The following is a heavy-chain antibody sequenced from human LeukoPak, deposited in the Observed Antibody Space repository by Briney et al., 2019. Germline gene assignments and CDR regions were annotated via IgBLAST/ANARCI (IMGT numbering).Heavy chain of an antibody. Sequence: GASVTVSCTASGYTFTGYYMHWVRQAPGQGLEWMGWINPNSGNTGYAQKFQGRVTMTRNTSISTAYMELSSLRSEDTAVYYCARGPPHYYGSGNYMDVWGKGTTVTISS. J-gene: IGHJ6*03. CDR2: INPNSGNT. D-gene: IGHD3-10*01. CDR1: GYTFTGYY. CDR3: ARGPPHYYGSGNYMDV. V-gene: IGHV1-8*02.